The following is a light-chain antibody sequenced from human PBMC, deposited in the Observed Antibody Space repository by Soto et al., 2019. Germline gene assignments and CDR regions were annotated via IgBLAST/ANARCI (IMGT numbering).Light chain of an antibody. V-gene: IGKV1-39*01. J-gene: IGKJ3*01. CDR1: QSINSY. CDR2: EAS. Sequence: DIQMTQSPSSLSASVGDRVTITCRASQSINSYLNWYQQKPGRAPKLLIYEASNLQSGVPSRFSAGGSGTDFTLTISSLQPEDFATYYCQQSYSFPLTFGPGTRVDIK. CDR3: QQSYSFPLT.